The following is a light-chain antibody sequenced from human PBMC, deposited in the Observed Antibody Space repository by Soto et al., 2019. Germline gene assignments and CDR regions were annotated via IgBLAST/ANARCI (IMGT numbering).Light chain of an antibody. CDR3: QQRSNWPPWT. V-gene: IGKV3-11*01. CDR1: QSVSSY. Sequence: EIVLTQSPATLSLSPGERATLSCRASQSVSSYLAWYQQKPGQAPRLLIYDASNRATGIPARFGGSGSGTDFTLTISSLEPEDFALYYCQQRSNWPPWTFGQGTKLEIK. CDR2: DAS. J-gene: IGKJ2*02.